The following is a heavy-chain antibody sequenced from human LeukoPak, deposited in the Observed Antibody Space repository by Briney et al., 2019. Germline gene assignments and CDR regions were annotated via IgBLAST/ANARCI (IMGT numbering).Heavy chain of an antibody. CDR2: IWYDGSNK. V-gene: IGHV3-33*01. Sequence: GGSLRLSCAASGFTFSDYGIHWVRQAPGKGLEWVAVIWYDGSNKYYADSVKGRFTISRDNSKNTLYLQMNSLRAEDTAVYYCARDAGYSYAPYYFDYWGQGTLVTVSS. CDR3: ARDAGYSYAPYYFDY. J-gene: IGHJ4*02. D-gene: IGHD5-18*01. CDR1: GFTFSDYG.